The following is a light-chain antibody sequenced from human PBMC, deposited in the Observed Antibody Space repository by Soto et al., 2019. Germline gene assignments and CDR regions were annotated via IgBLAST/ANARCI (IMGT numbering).Light chain of an antibody. CDR2: AAS. V-gene: IGKV1-6*01. Sequence: AIQMTQSPSSLSASVGDRVTIPCRASQGIRNDLAWYQQKPGKAPKLLIYAASSLQSGVPSRFSGSGSGTDFTLTISSLQPEDFGTYYCLQDYNYPLTFGEGTKVDIK. CDR1: QGIRND. J-gene: IGKJ4*01. CDR3: LQDYNYPLT.